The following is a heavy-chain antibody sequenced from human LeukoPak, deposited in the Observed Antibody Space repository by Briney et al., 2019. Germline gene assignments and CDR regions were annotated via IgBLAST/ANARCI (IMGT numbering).Heavy chain of an antibody. Sequence: SETLSLTCAVYGGSFSGYYWSWIRQPPGKGLEWIGEINHSGSTNYNPSLKSRVTISVDTSKNQFSLKLSSVTAADTAVYYCAREAGGYSSSGFFDYWGQGTLVTVSS. CDR2: INHSGST. CDR1: GGSFSGYY. D-gene: IGHD6-6*01. J-gene: IGHJ4*02. CDR3: AREAGGYSSSGFFDY. V-gene: IGHV4-34*01.